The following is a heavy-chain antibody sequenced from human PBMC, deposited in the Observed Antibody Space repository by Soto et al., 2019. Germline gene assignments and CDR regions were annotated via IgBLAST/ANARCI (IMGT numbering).Heavy chain of an antibody. CDR1: GGSISSEYYH. J-gene: IGHJ4*02. CDR2: IHYTGSI. D-gene: IGHD3-10*01. V-gene: IGHV4-61*01. CDR3: ARGRITMVRGVIIFDY. Sequence: SETLSLTCIVSGGSISSEYYHWTWIRQSPGKGLEWIGYIHYTGSIMYDPSFKSRLTMAVDTSKNQFSLKLSSVTAADTAVYYCARGRITMVRGVIIFDYWGQGTLVTVSS.